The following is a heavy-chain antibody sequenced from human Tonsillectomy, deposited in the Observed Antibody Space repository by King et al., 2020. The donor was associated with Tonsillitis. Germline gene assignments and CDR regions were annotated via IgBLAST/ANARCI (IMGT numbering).Heavy chain of an antibody. D-gene: IGHD5-18*01. CDR2: ISYDGSNK. CDR3: AKDGVYSYGLGDYYYYYGMDV. J-gene: IGHJ6*02. Sequence: VQLVESGGGVVQPGRSLRLSCAASGFTFSSYGMHWVRQAPGKGLEWVAVISYDGSNKYYAESVKGRFTISRNNSKNTLYLQMNSLRAEDTAVYYCAKDGVYSYGLGDYYYYYGMDVWGQGTTVTVSS. CDR1: GFTFSSYG. V-gene: IGHV3-30*18.